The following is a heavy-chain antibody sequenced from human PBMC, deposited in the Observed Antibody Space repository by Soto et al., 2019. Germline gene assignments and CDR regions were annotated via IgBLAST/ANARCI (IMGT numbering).Heavy chain of an antibody. Sequence: SETLSLTCTVSGGSISSSSYYWGWIRQPPGKGLEWIGSIYYSGSTYYNPSLKSRVTISVDTSKNQFSLKLSSVTAADTAVYYCERGGTLGDYWGQGTLVTVSS. CDR2: IYYSGST. V-gene: IGHV4-39*01. CDR3: ERGGTLGDY. D-gene: IGHD1-1*01. J-gene: IGHJ4*02. CDR1: GGSISSSSYY.